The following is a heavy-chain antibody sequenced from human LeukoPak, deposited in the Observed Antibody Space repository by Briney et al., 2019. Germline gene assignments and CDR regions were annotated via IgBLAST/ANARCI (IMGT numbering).Heavy chain of an antibody. CDR2: ISNGSTE. J-gene: IGHJ4*01. V-gene: IGHV3-48*02. D-gene: IGHD2-2*01. Sequence: GGFLRLSCAASGFTFSGYGINWVRLAPGKGLEWVSMISNGSTEHYADSVKGRFTVSRDNARNSAYLQMNSLRDEDTAMYYCARDYGYCRGNTCYASFDYWGHGTLVTVSS. CDR1: GFTFSGYG. CDR3: ARDYGYCRGNTCYASFDY.